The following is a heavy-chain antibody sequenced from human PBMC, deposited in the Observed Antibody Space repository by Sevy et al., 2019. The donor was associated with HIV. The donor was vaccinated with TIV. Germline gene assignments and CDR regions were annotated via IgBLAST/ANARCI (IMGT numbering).Heavy chain of an antibody. Sequence: SETLSLTCAVYGGSFSGYYWSWIRQPPGKGLEWIGEINHSGSTNYNPSLKSRVTISVDTSKNQFSLKLSSVTAADTAVYYCATPQPHSYGSGSYLIGGYYGMDVWGQGTTVTVSS. D-gene: IGHD3-10*01. CDR3: ATPQPHSYGSGSYLIGGYYGMDV. CDR2: INHSGST. V-gene: IGHV4-34*01. J-gene: IGHJ6*02. CDR1: GGSFSGYY.